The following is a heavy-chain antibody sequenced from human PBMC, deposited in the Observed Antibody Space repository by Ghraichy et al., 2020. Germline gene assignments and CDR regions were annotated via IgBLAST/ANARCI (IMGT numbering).Heavy chain of an antibody. D-gene: IGHD2/OR15-2a*01. CDR2: ITSSSRTT. CDR3: ARGSRVVRFFYYDGIDV. J-gene: IGHJ6*02. Sequence: GRSLRLSCVGSGFSFSGYCMNWVRQSPGKGLEWVSYITSSSRTTSYADSVKGRFTISRDNAQNSLYLQMNSLRDEDTAVYYCARGSRVVRFFYYDGIDVWGQGTTVTVSS. CDR1: GFSFSGYC. V-gene: IGHV3-48*02.